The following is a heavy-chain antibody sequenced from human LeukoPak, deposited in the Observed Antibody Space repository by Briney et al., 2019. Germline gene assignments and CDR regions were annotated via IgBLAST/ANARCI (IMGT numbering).Heavy chain of an antibody. D-gene: IGHD6-19*01. CDR3: ATLGPYSSGWPPFDY. V-gene: IGHV3-23*01. J-gene: IGHJ4*02. CDR1: GFTFSSYA. Sequence: SGGSLRLSCAASGFTFSSYAMSWVRQAPGEGLEWVSAISGSGGSTYYADSVKGRFTISRDNSKNTLYLQMNSLRAEDTAVYYCATLGPYSSGWPPFDYWGQGTLVTVSS. CDR2: ISGSGGST.